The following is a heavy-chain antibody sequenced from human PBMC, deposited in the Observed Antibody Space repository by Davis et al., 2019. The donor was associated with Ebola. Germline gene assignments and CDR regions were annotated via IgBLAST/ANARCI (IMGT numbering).Heavy chain of an antibody. D-gene: IGHD1-7*01. CDR1: GFTFSSYA. CDR3: AKRKLELRGRYYYSYGMDV. V-gene: IGHV3-23*01. Sequence: PGGSLRLSCAASGFTFSSYAMSWVRQGPGKGLGWVSAISGSGGSTYYADSVKGRFTISRDNSKNTLFLQMNSLRAEDTAVYYCAKRKLELRGRYYYSYGMDVWGQGTTVTVS. CDR2: ISGSGGST. J-gene: IGHJ6*02.